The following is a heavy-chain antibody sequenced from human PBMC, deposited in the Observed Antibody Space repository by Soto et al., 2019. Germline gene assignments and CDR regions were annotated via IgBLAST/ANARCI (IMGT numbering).Heavy chain of an antibody. CDR2: IIPIFGTA. CDR3: AREVPKLYGMDV. CDR1: GGTFSIYA. V-gene: IGHV1-69*13. J-gene: IGHJ6*02. Sequence: GASVKVSCKASGGTFSIYAISWVRQAPGQGLEWMGGIIPIFGTANYAQKFQGRVTITADESTSTAYMELSSLRSEDTAVYYCAREVPKLYGMDVWGQGTTVTVSS.